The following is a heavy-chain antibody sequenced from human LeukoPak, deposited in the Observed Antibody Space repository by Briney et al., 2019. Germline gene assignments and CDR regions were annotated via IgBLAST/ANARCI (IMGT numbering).Heavy chain of an antibody. V-gene: IGHV4-4*02. Sequence: RPSETLSLTCAVSGAPINSSNWWSWVRQSPGKGLEWIGEIYHSGSTNYNPSLKSRVIISVDKSKNQFSLKVTSVTAADTAMYYCARDQRYYDSSGYPEDGFDVWGQGTMVTVSS. D-gene: IGHD3-22*01. CDR3: ARDQRYYDSSGYPEDGFDV. CDR2: IYHSGST. J-gene: IGHJ3*01. CDR1: GAPINSSNW.